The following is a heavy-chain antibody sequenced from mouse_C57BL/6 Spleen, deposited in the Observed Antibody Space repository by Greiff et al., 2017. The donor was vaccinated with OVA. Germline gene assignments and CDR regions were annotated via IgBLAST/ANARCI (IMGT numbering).Heavy chain of an antibody. Sequence: QVQLQQPGAELVMPGASVKLSCKASGYTFTSYWMHWVKQRPGQGLEWIGEIDPSDSYTNYNQKFKGKSTLTVDKSSSTAYMQLSSLTSEDTAVYYCAVTTPGFAYWGQGTLVTVSA. D-gene: IGHD2-3*01. J-gene: IGHJ3*01. V-gene: IGHV1-69*01. CDR1: GYTFTSYW. CDR3: AVTTPGFAY. CDR2: IDPSDSYT.